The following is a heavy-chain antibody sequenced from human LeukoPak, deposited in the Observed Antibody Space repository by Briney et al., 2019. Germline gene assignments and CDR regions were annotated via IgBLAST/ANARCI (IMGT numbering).Heavy chain of an antibody. Sequence: PSGTLSLTCTVSGGSISSSSYYWGWIRQPPGKGLEWIGSIYYSGSTYYNPSLKSRVTISVDTSKNQFSLKLSSATAADTAVYYCARLCGGDCYSLFDYWGQGTLVTVSS. CDR3: ARLCGGDCYSLFDY. V-gene: IGHV4-39*01. J-gene: IGHJ4*02. CDR1: GGSISSSSYY. D-gene: IGHD2-21*01. CDR2: IYYSGST.